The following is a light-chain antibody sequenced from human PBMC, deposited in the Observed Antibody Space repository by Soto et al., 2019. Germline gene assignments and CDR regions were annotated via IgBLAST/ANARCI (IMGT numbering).Light chain of an antibody. CDR1: SSNIESNF. V-gene: IGLV1-47*01. CDR2: RNN. J-gene: IGLJ2*01. Sequence: QSVLPQPPSASGTPGQRVTISCSGSSSNIESNFVYWYQQFPGTAPRLLIYRNNQRPSGVPDRFSGSKSGTSASLAISALRSEDEADYYCTVWDDSLRGRLFGGGTQLTVL. CDR3: TVWDDSLRGRL.